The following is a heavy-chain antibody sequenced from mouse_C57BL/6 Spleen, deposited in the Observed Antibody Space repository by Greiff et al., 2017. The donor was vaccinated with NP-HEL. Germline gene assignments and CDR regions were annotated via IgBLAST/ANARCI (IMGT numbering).Heavy chain of an antibody. CDR2: INPSTGGT. CDR1: GYSFTGYY. V-gene: IGHV1-42*01. CDR3: ASHYDYDRDFDY. D-gene: IGHD2-4*01. J-gene: IGHJ2*01. Sequence: EVQLQESGPELVKPGASVKISCKASGYSFTGYYMNWVKQSPEKSLEWIGEINPSTGGTTYNQKFKAKATLTVDKSSSTAYMQLKSLTSEDSAVYYCASHYDYDRDFDYWGQGTTLTVSS.